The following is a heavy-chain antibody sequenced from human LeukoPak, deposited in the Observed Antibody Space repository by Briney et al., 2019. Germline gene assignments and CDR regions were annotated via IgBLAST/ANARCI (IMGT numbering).Heavy chain of an antibody. J-gene: IGHJ4*02. CDR1: GGSISSYY. CDR2: IYYSGST. CDR3: ASGYYDSSGYMWVY. Sequence: SETLSLTCTVSGGSISSYYWSWIRQPPGKGLESIGYIYYSGSTNYNPSLKSRVTISVDTSKNQFSLKLSSVTAADTAVYYCASGYYDSSGYMWVYWGQGTLVTVSS. D-gene: IGHD3-22*01. V-gene: IGHV4-59*01.